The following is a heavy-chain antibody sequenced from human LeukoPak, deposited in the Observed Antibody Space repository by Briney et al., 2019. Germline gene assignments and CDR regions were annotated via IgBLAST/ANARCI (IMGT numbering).Heavy chain of an antibody. D-gene: IGHD5-18*01. CDR3: ASHGRAIQLWALFSFDL. Sequence: SETLSLTCTVSGGSISSYHWSWIRQPAGKGLEWIGRIYTSGSTNYNPSLKSRVTMSVDTSKNQFSLKLSSVTAADTAVYYCASHGRAIQLWALFSFDLWGRGTLVTVSS. CDR2: IYTSGST. CDR1: GGSISSYH. V-gene: IGHV4-4*07. J-gene: IGHJ2*01.